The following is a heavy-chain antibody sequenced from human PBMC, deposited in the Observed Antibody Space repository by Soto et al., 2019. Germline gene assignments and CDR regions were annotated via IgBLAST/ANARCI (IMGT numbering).Heavy chain of an antibody. CDR3: ASHTPAISISDH. CDR1: GGSISSSSYY. Sequence: SETMYLTCTVSGGSISSSSYYWGWIRQPPGKGLEWIGSIYYSGSTYYNPSLKSRVTISVDTSKNQFSLKLSSVTAADTAVYYCASHTPAISISDHWGQGTLVTVSS. CDR2: IYYSGST. D-gene: IGHD2-15*01. V-gene: IGHV4-39*01. J-gene: IGHJ4*02.